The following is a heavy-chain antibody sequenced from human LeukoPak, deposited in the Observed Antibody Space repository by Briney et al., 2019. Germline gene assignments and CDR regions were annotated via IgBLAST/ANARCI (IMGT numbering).Heavy chain of an antibody. CDR2: ISWNSGSI. V-gene: IGHV3-9*01. Sequence: GGSLRLSCAASGFTFDDYAMHWVRQAPGKGLEWVSGISWNSGSIGYADSVKGRFTISRDNAKNSLYLQMNSLRVEDTALYYCAKVSGSYWEFDYWGQGTLVTVSS. D-gene: IGHD1-26*01. CDR3: AKVSGSYWEFDY. J-gene: IGHJ4*02. CDR1: GFTFDDYA.